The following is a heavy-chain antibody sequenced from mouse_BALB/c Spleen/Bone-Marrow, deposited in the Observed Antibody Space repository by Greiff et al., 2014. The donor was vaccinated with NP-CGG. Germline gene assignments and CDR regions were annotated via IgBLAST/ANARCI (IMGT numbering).Heavy chain of an antibody. Sequence: VHLVESGAELVRPGTSVKVSCKASGYAFTNYLIEWVKQRPGQGLEWIGVINPGSGGTNYNEKFKGKATLTADKSSSTAYMQLSSLTSDDSAVYFCARGITTGYFDYWGQGTTLTVSS. CDR2: INPGSGGT. D-gene: IGHD1-1*01. CDR1: GYAFTNYL. CDR3: ARGITTGYFDY. J-gene: IGHJ2*01. V-gene: IGHV1-54*01.